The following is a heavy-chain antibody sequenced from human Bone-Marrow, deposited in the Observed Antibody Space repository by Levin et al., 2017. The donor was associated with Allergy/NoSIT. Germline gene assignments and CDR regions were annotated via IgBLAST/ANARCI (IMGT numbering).Heavy chain of an antibody. J-gene: IGHJ2*01. CDR2: ISGSGNTV. V-gene: IGHV3-48*03. CDR3: AGKPLSSWLYWYFDL. Sequence: GGSLRLSCIASGFSFNTYEMNWVRQAPGTGLEWISYISGSGNTVYYADSVKGRFTISRDNARNSLYLHMNSLRPEDTAVYYCAGKPLSSWLYWYFDLWGRGTLVTVSS. CDR1: GFSFNTYE. D-gene: IGHD6-19*01.